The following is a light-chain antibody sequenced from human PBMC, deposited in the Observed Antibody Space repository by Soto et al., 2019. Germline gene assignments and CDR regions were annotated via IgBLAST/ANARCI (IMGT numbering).Light chain of an antibody. J-gene: IGKJ2*01. CDR3: QQYNNWPYT. Sequence: EIVMTQSQATLSVSPGERATLSCRASQSVSSNLAWYQQKPGQAPRLLIYGASNRATGIPARFSGSGSGTEFTLTISSLQSEDFAVYYCQQYNNWPYTFGQGTKLEIK. CDR2: GAS. CDR1: QSVSSN. V-gene: IGKV3-15*01.